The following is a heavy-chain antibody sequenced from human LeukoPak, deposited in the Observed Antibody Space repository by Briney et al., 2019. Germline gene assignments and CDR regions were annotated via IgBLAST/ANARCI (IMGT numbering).Heavy chain of an antibody. J-gene: IGHJ6*03. Sequence: GGSLRLSCAASGFTFSSVAMSWVRQAPGKGLDWVSIIGHSGGSISYTESVRGRLPTSRDNSTNPLSLQMNSLRAEDTAIYYCAKSWGSTRPYYNHMEVWGKGTTVTVSS. D-gene: IGHD1-26*01. CDR1: GFTFSSVA. CDR3: AKSWGSTRPYYNHMEV. V-gene: IGHV3-23*01. CDR2: IGHSGGSI.